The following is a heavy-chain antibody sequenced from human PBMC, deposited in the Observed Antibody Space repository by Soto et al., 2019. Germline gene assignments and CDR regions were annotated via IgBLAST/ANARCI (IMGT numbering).Heavy chain of an antibody. CDR3: AARGVISFDY. Sequence: VQLVESGGGLVQPGGSLRLSCAASGLTVSSKYMSWVRQAPGKGLEWVSLMYSGGTTSYADSVKGRFTISRDNAKNTLYLQMNSLRAEDTAVYYCAARGVISFDYWGQGTLVTVSS. CDR2: MYSGGTT. J-gene: IGHJ4*02. V-gene: IGHV3-66*01. CDR1: GLTVSSKY. D-gene: IGHD2-21*01.